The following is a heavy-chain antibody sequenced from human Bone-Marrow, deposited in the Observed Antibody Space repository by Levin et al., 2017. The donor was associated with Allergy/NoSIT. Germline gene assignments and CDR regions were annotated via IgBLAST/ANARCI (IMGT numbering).Heavy chain of an antibody. J-gene: IGHJ4*02. D-gene: IGHD3-10*01. CDR2: INPNTGGT. Sequence: ESLKISCKASGYTFTGYYLHWVRQAPGQGLEWMGWINPNTGGTNYAQKFQGRVTMTRDTSISTAYMELSSLRSDDTAVYYCARADSGINPFDYWGQGTLVTVSS. V-gene: IGHV1-2*02. CDR1: GYTFTGYY. CDR3: ARADSGINPFDY.